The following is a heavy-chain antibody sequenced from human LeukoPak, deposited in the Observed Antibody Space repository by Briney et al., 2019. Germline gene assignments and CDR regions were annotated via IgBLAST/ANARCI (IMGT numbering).Heavy chain of an antibody. Sequence: GGSLRLSCAASGFTVSRSFMYWIRQAPGKGLEWVSVVSGTGGRTYYADSVKGRFTISRDNSKNTLYLQMNSLRAEDTALYYCVKASSSSPQYNWFDAWGQGTLVTVSS. V-gene: IGHV3-23*01. D-gene: IGHD6-6*01. CDR2: VSGTGGRT. CDR3: VKASSSSPQYNWFDA. CDR1: GFTVSRSF. J-gene: IGHJ5*02.